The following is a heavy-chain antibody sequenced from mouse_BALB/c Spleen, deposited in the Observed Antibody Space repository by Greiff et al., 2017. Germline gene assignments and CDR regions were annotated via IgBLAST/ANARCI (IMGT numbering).Heavy chain of an antibody. CDR1: GFTFSSFG. V-gene: IGHV5-17*02. J-gene: IGHJ4*01. CDR2: ISSGSSTI. CDR3: ARNYRYERGYVMGY. D-gene: IGHD2-14*01. Sequence: EVQVVESGGGLVQPGGSRKLSCAASGFTFSSFGMHWVRQAPEKGLEWVAYISSGSSTIYYADTVKGRFTISRDNPKNTLFLQMASLRSEDTAMYYWARNYRYERGYVMGYWGQGTSVTGSS.